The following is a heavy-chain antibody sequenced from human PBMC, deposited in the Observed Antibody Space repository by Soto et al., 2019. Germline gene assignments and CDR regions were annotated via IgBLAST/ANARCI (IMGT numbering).Heavy chain of an antibody. D-gene: IGHD3-10*01. CDR1: GYTFSTYW. V-gene: IGHV5-51*01. J-gene: IGHJ4*02. CDR2: IYPGDSDT. CDR3: ARKFAPEFFDS. Sequence: GESLKISCNGSGYTFSTYWIAWGRQMPGKGLEWMGIIYPGDSDTKYSPAFQGQVTISADKSINTAYLQWTSLEASDTAMYYCARKFAPEFFDSWGQGTLVTVSS.